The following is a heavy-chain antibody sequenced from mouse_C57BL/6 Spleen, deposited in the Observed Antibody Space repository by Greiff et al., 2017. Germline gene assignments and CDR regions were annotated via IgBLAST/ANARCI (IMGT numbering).Heavy chain of an antibody. CDR2: IDPSDSYT. Sequence: VQLQQPGAELVMPGASVKLSCKASGYTFTSYWMHWVKQRPGQGLEWIGEIDPSDSYTNYNQKFKGKSTLTVDKSSSTAYMQLSSLTSEDSAVYYCARRRGGYGSSFDDWGQGTTLTVSS. V-gene: IGHV1-69*01. CDR3: ARRRGGYGSSFDD. J-gene: IGHJ2*01. D-gene: IGHD1-1*01. CDR1: GYTFTSYW.